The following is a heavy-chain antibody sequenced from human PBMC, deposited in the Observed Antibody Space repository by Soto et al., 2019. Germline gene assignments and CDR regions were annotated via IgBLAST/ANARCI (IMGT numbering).Heavy chain of an antibody. CDR1: GGSISSGGYY. CDR3: ARGSYYDSSGYYGP. CDR2: IYYSGST. V-gene: IGHV4-31*03. D-gene: IGHD3-22*01. Sequence: QVQLQESGPGLVKPSQTLSLTCTVSGGSISSGGYYWSWIRQHPGKGLEWIGYIYYSGSTYYNPSLKSRVNISVDTSKNQFSLKLSSVTAADTAVYYWARGSYYDSSGYYGPWGQGTLVTVSS. J-gene: IGHJ5*02.